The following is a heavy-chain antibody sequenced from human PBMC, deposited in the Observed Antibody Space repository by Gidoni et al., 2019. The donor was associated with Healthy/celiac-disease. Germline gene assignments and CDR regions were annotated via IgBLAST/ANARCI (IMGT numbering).Heavy chain of an antibody. CDR1: GFTFSNDW. CDR2: IKSKTDGGTT. J-gene: IGHJ4*02. D-gene: IGHD2-2*01. V-gene: IGHV3-15*01. CDR3: TTDRDPVVSL. Sequence: EVQLVESGGGLVKPGGSLRLSCAASGFTFSNDWMSWVRQAPGKGLEWVGSIKSKTDGGTTDYAATVKGIFSISRDDAKNTLYLQMNSLKIDDTAVYYCTTDRDPVVSLWGQGTLVTVSA.